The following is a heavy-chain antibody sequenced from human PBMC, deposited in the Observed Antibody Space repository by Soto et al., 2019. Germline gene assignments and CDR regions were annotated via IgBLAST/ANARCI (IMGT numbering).Heavy chain of an antibody. CDR1: GYTFTSYD. Sequence: ASVKVSCKASGYTFTSYDMHWVRQAPGQGLEWMGIINPSGGSTSYAQKFQGRVTMTRDTSTSTVYTELSSLRSEDTAVYYCARDPGQLWLRGWFDPWGQGTLVTVSS. CDR3: ARDPGQLWLRGWFDP. CDR2: INPSGGST. D-gene: IGHD5-18*01. V-gene: IGHV1-46*01. J-gene: IGHJ5*02.